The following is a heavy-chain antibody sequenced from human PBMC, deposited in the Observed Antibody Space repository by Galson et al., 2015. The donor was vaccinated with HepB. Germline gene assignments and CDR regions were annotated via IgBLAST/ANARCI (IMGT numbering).Heavy chain of an antibody. J-gene: IGHJ4*02. CDR1: GYILADYY. Sequence: SVTVSCKASGYILADYYIHWVRQAPGQGLEWVGRVNPTSGGTVYAQKFEDRVTLTSDTSINTAYMYLSSLTSDDTAVYYCARGRSKWELLRDYFDYWGQGTLVTVSS. CDR2: VNPTSGGT. CDR3: ARGRSKWELLRDYFDY. V-gene: IGHV1-2*02. D-gene: IGHD1-26*01.